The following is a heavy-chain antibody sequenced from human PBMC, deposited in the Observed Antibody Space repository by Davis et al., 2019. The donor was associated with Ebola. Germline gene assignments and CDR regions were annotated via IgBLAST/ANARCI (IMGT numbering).Heavy chain of an antibody. V-gene: IGHV3-7*01. CDR2: VKQDGSDT. D-gene: IGHD3-10*01. Sequence: GGSLRLSCAASGFTFTRYFLSWVRQAPGKGLEWVANVKQDGSDTYYVDSVKGRFIISRDNTKNSIYLEMNDLRVDDTAVYYCATLPGGRGMDVWGQGTTVTVSS. CDR3: ATLPGGRGMDV. J-gene: IGHJ6*02. CDR1: GFTFTRYF.